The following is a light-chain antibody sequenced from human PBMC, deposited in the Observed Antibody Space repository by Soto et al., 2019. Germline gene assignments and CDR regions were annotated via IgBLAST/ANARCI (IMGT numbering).Light chain of an antibody. CDR2: GAS. CDR3: QQGYNWPFT. J-gene: IGKJ2*01. CDR1: QDIRKD. V-gene: IGKV1-6*01. Sequence: AIEVTQSPTSLSASVGDRVTITFRASQDIRKDLAWYQQKPGKAPRILIYGASTLPTGVPSRFSGSGSGTDFTLTISSLQPEDFAVYYCQQGYNWPFTFGQGTKVDIK.